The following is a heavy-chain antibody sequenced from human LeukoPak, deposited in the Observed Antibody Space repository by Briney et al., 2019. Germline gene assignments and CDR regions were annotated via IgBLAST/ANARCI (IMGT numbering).Heavy chain of an antibody. CDR2: ISYDGSNK. CDR1: GFTFSSYA. J-gene: IGHJ6*03. V-gene: IGHV3-30*04. CDR3: AREGYGSGYYYYYMDV. D-gene: IGHD3-10*01. Sequence: GRSLRLSCAASGFTFSSYAMHWVRQAPGKGLEWVAVISYDGSNKYYADSVKGRFTISRDNSKNSLYLQMISLRAEDTAVYYCAREGYGSGYYYYYMDVWGKGTTVTVSS.